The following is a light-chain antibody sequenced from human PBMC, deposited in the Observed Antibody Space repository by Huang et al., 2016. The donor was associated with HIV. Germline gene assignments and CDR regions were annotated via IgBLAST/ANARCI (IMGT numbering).Light chain of an antibody. CDR1: QSIGNS. V-gene: IGKV6-21*02. CDR2: YAS. CDR3: HQSRSFPYT. J-gene: IGKJ2*01. Sequence: DIVLTQSPDFQSVTPKEKVTITCRASQSIGNSLHCYKQKPGKAPSLLIQYASQSISGVPSSLSGSGFGTDFTLTINSLESEDAATYYCHQSRSFPYTFGQGTRLEIK.